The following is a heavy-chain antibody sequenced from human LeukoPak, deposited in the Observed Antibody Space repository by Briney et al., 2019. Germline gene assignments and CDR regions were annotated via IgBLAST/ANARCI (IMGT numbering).Heavy chain of an antibody. CDR2: ISYDGSNK. Sequence: GGSLRLSCAASGFTFSSYGMHWVRQAPGKGLEWVAVISYDGSNKNYADSVKGRFTISRDNSKNTLYLQMNSLRAEDTAVYYCAKGIGIMITFGGVIDDAFDIWGQGTMVTVSS. CDR3: AKGIGIMITFGGVIDDAFDI. V-gene: IGHV3-30*18. J-gene: IGHJ3*02. D-gene: IGHD3-16*02. CDR1: GFTFSSYG.